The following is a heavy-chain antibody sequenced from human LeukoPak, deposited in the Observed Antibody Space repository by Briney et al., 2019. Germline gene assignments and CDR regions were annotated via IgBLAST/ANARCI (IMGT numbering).Heavy chain of an antibody. CDR1: GFTFSSYA. J-gene: IGHJ3*02. CDR2: ISSNGGST. D-gene: IGHD1-26*01. Sequence: GGSLRLSCAASGFTFSSYAMHWVHQAPGKGLEYVSAISSNGGSTYYANSVKGRFTISRDNSKNTLYLQMGSLRAEDMAVYYRARVREGRTDAFDIWGQGTMVTVSS. V-gene: IGHV3-64*01. CDR3: ARVREGRTDAFDI.